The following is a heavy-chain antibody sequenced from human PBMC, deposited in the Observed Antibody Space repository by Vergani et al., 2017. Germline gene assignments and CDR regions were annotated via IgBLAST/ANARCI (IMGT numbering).Heavy chain of an antibody. CDR1: GGSISSSTNY. CDR2: RYYRGNS. V-gene: IGHV4-39*01. CDR3: ARHSTVEWLVKLGWIDP. D-gene: IGHD6-19*01. Sequence: QLQLQESGPGLVKPSETLSLTCAVSGGSISSSTNYWGWIRQPPGKGLEWIGSRYYRGNSYYNPSLRSRVTISVDTSKNQFSLKLGSVTAADTAVYFCARHSTVEWLVKLGWIDPWGQGILVTVSS. J-gene: IGHJ5*02.